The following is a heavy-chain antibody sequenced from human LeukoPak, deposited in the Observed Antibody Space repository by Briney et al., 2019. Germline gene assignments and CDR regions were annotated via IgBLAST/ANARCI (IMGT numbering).Heavy chain of an antibody. Sequence: GEALKISCRGSGYSFTSYWIGWVRPMPGKGLELMGSIYPGDSDTRYSPSFQGQVTISADKSISTAYLQWSSLKASDTAMYYCARLVYLIDYDSQFGYFDYWGQGTLVTVSS. CDR2: IYPGDSDT. CDR1: GYSFTSYW. D-gene: IGHD3-22*01. CDR3: ARLVYLIDYDSQFGYFDY. J-gene: IGHJ4*02. V-gene: IGHV5-51*01.